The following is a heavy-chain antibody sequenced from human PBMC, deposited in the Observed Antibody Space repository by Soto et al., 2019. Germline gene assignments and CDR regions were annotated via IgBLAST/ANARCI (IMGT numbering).Heavy chain of an antibody. CDR3: ARYSYYGSGSYPVYYYYYMKV. V-gene: IGHV1-2*04. CDR2: IKPNSGGT. J-gene: IGHJ6*03. D-gene: IGHD3-10*01. Sequence: AASVKVSCKASGYTFTGYYMPWVRQAPGQGLEWMGWIKPNSGGTNYAQKFQGWVTMTRDTSISTAYMELSRLRSDDTAVYYCARYSYYGSGSYPVYYYYYMKVWGKGTTVTVSS. CDR1: GYTFTGYY.